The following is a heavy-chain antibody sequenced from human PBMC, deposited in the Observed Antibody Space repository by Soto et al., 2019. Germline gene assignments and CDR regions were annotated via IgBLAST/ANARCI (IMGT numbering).Heavy chain of an antibody. CDR2: ISYDGSNK. D-gene: IGHD6-13*01. CDR1: GFTFSSYG. V-gene: IGHV3-30*18. CDR3: AKAAAGDTYYYYYGMDV. Sequence: QVQLVESGGGVVQPGRSLRLSCAASGFTFSSYGMHWVRQAPGKGLEWVAVISYDGSNKYYADSVKGRFTISRDNSKNTLYLQMNSLRAEDTAVYYCAKAAAGDTYYYYYGMDVWGQGTTVTVSS. J-gene: IGHJ6*02.